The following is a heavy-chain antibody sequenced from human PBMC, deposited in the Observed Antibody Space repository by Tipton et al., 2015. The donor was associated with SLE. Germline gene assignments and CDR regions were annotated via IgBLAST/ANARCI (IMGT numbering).Heavy chain of an antibody. CDR3: ARVGGYGDYYFDY. D-gene: IGHD4-17*01. J-gene: IGHJ4*02. CDR1: GGSFSGYY. CDR2: INHSGST. V-gene: IGHV4-34*01. Sequence: TLSLTCAVYGGSFSGYYWSWIRQPPGKGLEWIGEINHSGSTNYNPSLKSRVTISVDTSKNQFSLKLSSVTAADTAVYYCARVGGYGDYYFDYWGQGTLVTVSS.